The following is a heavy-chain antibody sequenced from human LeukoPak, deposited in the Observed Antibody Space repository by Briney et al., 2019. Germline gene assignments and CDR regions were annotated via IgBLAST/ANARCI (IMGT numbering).Heavy chain of an antibody. Sequence: GSLTLSCAASGFTVSSKYMSWVRQAPGKGLEWVSVIYSGGSTYYADSVKGRFTISRDNSKNTLYLQMNSLRADDTAVYFCAKGAYSGYAYVDHWGQGTLVTVSS. V-gene: IGHV3-53*01. D-gene: IGHD5-12*01. CDR2: IYSGGST. J-gene: IGHJ5*02. CDR3: AKGAYSGYAYVDH. CDR1: GFTVSSKY.